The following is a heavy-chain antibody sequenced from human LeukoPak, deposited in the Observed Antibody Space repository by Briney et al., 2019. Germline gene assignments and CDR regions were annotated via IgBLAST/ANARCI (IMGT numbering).Heavy chain of an antibody. D-gene: IGHD1-26*01. V-gene: IGHV4-61*08. CDR2: IYYSGST. CDR1: GGSISSGGYY. CDR3: ANGGSYNWGFDY. Sequence: PSQTLSLTCAVSGGSISSGGYYWSWIRQPPGKGLEWIGYIYYSGSTNYNPSLKSRVTISVDTSKNQFSLKLSSVTAADTAVYYCANGGSYNWGFDYWGQGTLVTVSS. J-gene: IGHJ4*02.